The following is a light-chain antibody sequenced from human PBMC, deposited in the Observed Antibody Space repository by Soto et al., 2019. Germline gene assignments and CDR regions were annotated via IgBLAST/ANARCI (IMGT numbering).Light chain of an antibody. CDR1: QSVGNNY. Sequence: EIVLTQSPGTLSLSPGERATLSCRASQSVGNNYLAWYQQKPGQAPRFLIYDASSRATGIPDRFSGSGSGTDFTLTISRLEPEDFALYYCQQYGSPPLTFGGGTKVEIK. J-gene: IGKJ4*01. CDR2: DAS. V-gene: IGKV3-20*01. CDR3: QQYGSPPLT.